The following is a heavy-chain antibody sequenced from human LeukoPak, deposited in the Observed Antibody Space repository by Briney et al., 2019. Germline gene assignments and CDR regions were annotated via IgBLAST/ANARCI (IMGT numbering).Heavy chain of an antibody. Sequence: ASVKVSCKASGGTFSSYAISWVRQAPGQGLEWMGGIIPIFGTANYAQKFQGRVTITADESTSTAYMELSSLRSEDTAVYYCARSYYYDSSGYCFDYWGQGILVTVSS. CDR2: IIPIFGTA. CDR3: ARSYYYDSSGYCFDY. CDR1: GGTFSSYA. J-gene: IGHJ4*02. V-gene: IGHV1-69*13. D-gene: IGHD3-22*01.